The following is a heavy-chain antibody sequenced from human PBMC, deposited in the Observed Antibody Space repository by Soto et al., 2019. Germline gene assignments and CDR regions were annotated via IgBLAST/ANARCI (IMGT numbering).Heavy chain of an antibody. D-gene: IGHD4-17*01. CDR1: GFTFSSYA. Sequence: QVQLVESGGGVVQPGRSLRLSCAASGFTFSSYAMHWVRQAPGKGLEWVAVISDDGSNTYYADSVKGRFTISRDNFKNTLYLEMNRLRAEDTAVYYCARLRDGDSVIDYWGQGTLVTVSS. J-gene: IGHJ4*02. CDR2: ISDDGSNT. V-gene: IGHV3-30-3*01. CDR3: ARLRDGDSVIDY.